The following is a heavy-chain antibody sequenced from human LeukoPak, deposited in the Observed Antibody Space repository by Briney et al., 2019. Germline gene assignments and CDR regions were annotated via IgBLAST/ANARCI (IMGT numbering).Heavy chain of an antibody. CDR1: GYTFTGYY. J-gene: IGHJ3*02. D-gene: IGHD3-22*01. CDR3: ASRLQNYYDSSGYYVDAFDI. Sequence: GASVKVSCKASGYTFTGYYMHWVRQAPGQGLEWMGWINANSGDTNYAQKFQGRVTMTRDTSISAVYMELSRLTSDDTDVYYCASRLQNYYDSSGYYVDAFDIWGQGTMVTVSS. CDR2: INANSGDT. V-gene: IGHV1-2*02.